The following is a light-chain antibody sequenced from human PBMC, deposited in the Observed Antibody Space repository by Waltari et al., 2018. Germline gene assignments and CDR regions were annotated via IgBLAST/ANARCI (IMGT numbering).Light chain of an antibody. J-gene: IGKJ4*01. CDR2: WAS. CDR1: QSVLYSSNNKNY. V-gene: IGKV4-1*01. CDR3: QHYYSSPLT. Sequence: DIVMTQSPDSLAVSLGERATIHCKSSQSVLYSSNNKNYLAWYQQKPGQPPKLLIYWASSRESGVPDRFSGSGSGTDFTLTISSLQAEDVAVYYCQHYYSSPLTFGGGTKVEIK.